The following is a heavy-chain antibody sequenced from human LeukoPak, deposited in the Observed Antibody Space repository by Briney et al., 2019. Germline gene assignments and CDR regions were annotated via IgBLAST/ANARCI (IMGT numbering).Heavy chain of an antibody. V-gene: IGHV3-23*01. Sequence: GGSLRLSCAASGFTFSSYAMSWVRQAPGKGLEWVPAISGSGGSTSYADSVKGRFTISRDNSKNTLYLQMNSLRAEDTAVYYCAKDVWASNYDILTGPDYWGQGTLVTVSS. CDR1: GFTFSSYA. D-gene: IGHD3-9*01. CDR3: AKDVWASNYDILTGPDY. CDR2: ISGSGGST. J-gene: IGHJ4*02.